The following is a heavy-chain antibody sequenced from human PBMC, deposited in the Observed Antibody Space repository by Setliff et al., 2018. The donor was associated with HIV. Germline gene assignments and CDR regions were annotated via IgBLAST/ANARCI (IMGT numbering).Heavy chain of an antibody. CDR2: ISGSSGYM. Sequence: GSLRLSCAASGFTFSTYSMNWVRQSPGKGLEWVSYISGSSGYMYCADSVKGRFTISRDNAKNSLYLQMNGLRAEDTAVYYCARDPGITAKPFYFDCWGQGTLVT. J-gene: IGHJ4*02. D-gene: IGHD1-20*01. CDR3: ARDPGITAKPFYFDC. CDR1: GFTFSTYS. V-gene: IGHV3-21*01.